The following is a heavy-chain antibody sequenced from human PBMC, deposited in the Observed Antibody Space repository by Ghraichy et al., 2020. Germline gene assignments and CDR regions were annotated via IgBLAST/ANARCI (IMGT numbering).Heavy chain of an antibody. D-gene: IGHD3-9*01. CDR2: IYYSGST. V-gene: IGHV4-39*01. Sequence: SETLSLTCTVSGGSISSSSYYWGWIRQPPGKGLEWIGSIYYSGSTYYNPSLKSRVTISVDTSKNQFSLKLSSVTAADTAVYYCARSYDILAGGEYYFDYWGQGNLVTVSS. CDR1: GGSISSSSYY. J-gene: IGHJ4*02. CDR3: ARSYDILAGGEYYFDY.